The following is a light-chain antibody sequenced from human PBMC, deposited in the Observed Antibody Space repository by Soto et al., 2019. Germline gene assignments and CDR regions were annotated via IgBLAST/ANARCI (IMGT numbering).Light chain of an antibody. CDR3: CSYVGRNTYV. Sequence: QSVLTQPPSASGSPGQSVTISCTGTSSDVGGYNYVSWYQQHPGKAPKLMIYEVSKRPSGVPNRFSGSKSGNTASLTISGLRAEDEADYYCCSYVGRNTYVFGTGTKLTVL. CDR2: EVS. V-gene: IGLV2-8*01. CDR1: SSDVGGYNY. J-gene: IGLJ1*01.